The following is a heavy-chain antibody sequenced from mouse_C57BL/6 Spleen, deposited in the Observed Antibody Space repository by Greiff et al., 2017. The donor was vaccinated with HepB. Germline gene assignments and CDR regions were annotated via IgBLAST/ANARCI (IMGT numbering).Heavy chain of an antibody. J-gene: IGHJ1*03. CDR2: ISYDGSN. Sequence: EVQLQQSGPGLVKPSQSLSLTCSVTGYSITSGYYWNWIRQFPGNKLEWMGYISYDGSNNYNPSLKNRISITRDTSKNQFFLKLNSVTTEDTATYYCAREGGYYGSSYGYFDVWGTGTTVTVSS. V-gene: IGHV3-6*01. CDR3: AREGGYYGSSYGYFDV. CDR1: GYSITSGYY. D-gene: IGHD1-1*01.